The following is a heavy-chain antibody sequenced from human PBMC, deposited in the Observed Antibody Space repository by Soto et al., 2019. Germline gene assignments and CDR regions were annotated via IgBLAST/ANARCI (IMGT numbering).Heavy chain of an antibody. CDR3: VRNYGAV. CDR1: GFSVTTNH. CDR2: IYSGGAT. D-gene: IGHD3-16*01. Sequence: EVQLVESGGGLVQPEGSLRLSCAVSGFSVTTNHMTWVRQAPGKGLEWVSIIYSGGATDYADSVKGRLTISRDNSKNTLHLQMNSLRGEDTAIYYCVRNYGAVWGQGTTVTVSS. J-gene: IGHJ6*02. V-gene: IGHV3-66*01.